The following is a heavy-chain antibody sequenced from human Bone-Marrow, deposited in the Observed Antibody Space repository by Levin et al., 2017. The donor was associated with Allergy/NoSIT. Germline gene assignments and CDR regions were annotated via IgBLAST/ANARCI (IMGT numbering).Heavy chain of an antibody. CDR2: ICYSEGT. Sequence: SETLSLTCTVSGGSISSADYYWSWIRQPPGKGLEWIGYICYSEGTYYNPSLKSRVTISVDTSKNQFSLKLNSVTAADTAVYYCARDAFRGREGYNYLEDDPFDIWGQGTLVTVSS. J-gene: IGHJ3*02. D-gene: IGHD5-24*01. CDR3: ARDAFRGREGYNYLEDDPFDI. CDR1: GGSISSADYY. V-gene: IGHV4-30-4*01.